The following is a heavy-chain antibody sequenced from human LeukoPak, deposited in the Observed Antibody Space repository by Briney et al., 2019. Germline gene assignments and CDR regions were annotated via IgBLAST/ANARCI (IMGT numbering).Heavy chain of an antibody. D-gene: IGHD6-13*01. CDR3: ARDLMGIAYRGAFYY. J-gene: IGHJ4*02. CDR1: GFAFGHYT. CDR2: ISWDGGNT. V-gene: IGHV3-43*01. Sequence: GGSLRLSCAASGFAFGHYTMHWVRQAPGKGLEWVSLISWDGGNTYYADSVKGRFTISRDNNKNSLHLQMNSLRAEDTAVYYCARDLMGIAYRGAFYYWGQGTLVTVSS.